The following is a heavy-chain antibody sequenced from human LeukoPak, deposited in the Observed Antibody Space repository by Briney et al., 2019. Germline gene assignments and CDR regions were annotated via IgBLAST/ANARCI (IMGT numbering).Heavy chain of an antibody. CDR3: ARLYYYGSGSYR. CDR1: GFTFSSYS. D-gene: IGHD3-10*01. J-gene: IGHJ4*02. Sequence: PGGSLRLSCAASGFTFSSYSMSWVRQAPGKGLEWVANIKQDGSEKYYVDSVKGRFTISRDNAKNSLYLQMNSLRAEDTAVYYCARLYYYGSGSYRWGQGTLVTVSS. CDR2: IKQDGSEK. V-gene: IGHV3-7*01.